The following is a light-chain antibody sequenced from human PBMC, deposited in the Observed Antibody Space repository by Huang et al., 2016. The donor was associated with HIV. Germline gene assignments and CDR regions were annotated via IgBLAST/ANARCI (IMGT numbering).Light chain of an antibody. CDR3: QQSDSSSWT. V-gene: IGKV3-20*01. J-gene: IGKJ1*01. CDR2: AAS. CDR1: QSVSSSA. Sequence: EIVLTQSPGPLSLSPGERATLSCRASQSVSSSALTWYQQKPGQPPRLLIYAASSRATGIPDRFSGSGSGTDFTLTITRLEHEDFAVYYCQQSDSSSWTFGQGTKVEIK.